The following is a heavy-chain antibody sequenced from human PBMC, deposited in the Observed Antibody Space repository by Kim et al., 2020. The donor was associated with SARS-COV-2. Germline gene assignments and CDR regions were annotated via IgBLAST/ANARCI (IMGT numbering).Heavy chain of an antibody. D-gene: IGHD1-1*01. J-gene: IGHJ4*02. Sequence: AEPVKGRITISRDNGKNSLYLQMNSLRDEDTAVYYCARDLGTTGTTYFDYWGQGTLVTVSS. CDR3: ARDLGTTGTTYFDY. V-gene: IGHV3-48*02.